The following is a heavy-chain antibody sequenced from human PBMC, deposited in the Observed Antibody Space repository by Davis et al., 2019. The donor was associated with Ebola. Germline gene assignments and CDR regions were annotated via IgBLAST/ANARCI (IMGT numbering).Heavy chain of an antibody. J-gene: IGHJ4*02. Sequence: GESLKISCAASGFTFSSYAMRWVRQAPGKGLEWVAVISYDGSNKYYADSVKGRFTISRDNSKNTLYLQMNSLRAEDTAVYYCARGGVAYSDLDYWGQGTLVAVSS. CDR2: ISYDGSNK. CDR1: GFTFSSYA. V-gene: IGHV3-30-3*01. CDR3: ARGGVAYSDLDY. D-gene: IGHD2-21*01.